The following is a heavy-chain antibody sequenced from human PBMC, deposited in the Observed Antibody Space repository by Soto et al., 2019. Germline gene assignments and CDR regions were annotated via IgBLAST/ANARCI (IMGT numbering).Heavy chain of an antibody. J-gene: IGHJ4*02. CDR1: GFTFSSYS. CDR3: AKSRDSGWYYFDY. CDR2: ISGGGGST. Sequence: EVQVLESGGGLGQPGGSLRLSCAASGFTFSSYSMTWVRQAPGKGLEWVSGISGGGGSTYYADSVRGRFTISRANSNNALYLQMSSLRAEDTAVYYCAKSRDSGWYYFDYWGQGTLVTVSS. D-gene: IGHD6-19*01. V-gene: IGHV3-23*01.